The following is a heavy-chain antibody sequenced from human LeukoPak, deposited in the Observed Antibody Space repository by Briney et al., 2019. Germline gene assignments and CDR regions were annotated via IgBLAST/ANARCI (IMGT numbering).Heavy chain of an antibody. CDR1: GGSISTYY. D-gene: IGHD5-12*01. CDR2: IYHSGST. Sequence: SETLSLTCTLSGGSISTYYWSWIRQPPGKGLKWIGYIYHSGSTNYSPSLKSRVTISVDTSKNQFSLKLSSVTAADTAVYYCARGGGYASPIGYWGQGALVTVSS. CDR3: ARGGGYASPIGY. J-gene: IGHJ4*02. V-gene: IGHV4-59*01.